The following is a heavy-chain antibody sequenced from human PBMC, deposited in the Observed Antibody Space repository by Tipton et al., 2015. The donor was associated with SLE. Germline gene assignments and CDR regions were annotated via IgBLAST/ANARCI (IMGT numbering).Heavy chain of an antibody. CDR2: IYHSGSA. J-gene: IGHJ4*02. Sequence: TLSLTCTVSGGSISSDGYSWSWSWIRQLPGKGLEWIGYIYHSGSAYANPSLNSRVTMFVDTSRNHFSLQLSSVTAADTAVYYCARGFYGSGSYPILDNWGQGTLVTVSS. V-gene: IGHV4-30-2*01. CDR3: ARGFYGSGSYPILDN. D-gene: IGHD3-10*01. CDR1: GGSISSDGYS.